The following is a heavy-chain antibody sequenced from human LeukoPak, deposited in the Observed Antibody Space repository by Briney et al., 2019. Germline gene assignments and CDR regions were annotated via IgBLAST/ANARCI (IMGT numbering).Heavy chain of an antibody. V-gene: IGHV3-9*01. CDR3: AKALRDSSGRPYWYFDL. Sequence: PGGSLRLSCAASGFTFDDYAMHWVRQAPGKGLEWVSGISWNSGSIGYADSVKGRFTISRDNAKNSLYLQMNSLRAEDTALYYCAKALRDSSGRPYWYFDLWGRGTLVTVSS. CDR1: GFTFDDYA. CDR2: ISWNSGSI. J-gene: IGHJ2*01. D-gene: IGHD3-22*01.